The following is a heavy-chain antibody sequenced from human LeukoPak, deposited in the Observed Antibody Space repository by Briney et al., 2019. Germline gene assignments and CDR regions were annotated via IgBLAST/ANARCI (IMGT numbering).Heavy chain of an antibody. J-gene: IGHJ6*03. CDR1: GYTFTGYY. Sequence: ASVKVSCKASGYTFTGYYMHWVRQAPGQGLEWMGRINPNSGGTNYAQNFQGRVTMTRDTSISTAYMELSRLRSGDTAVYYCARGGDYDFWSGYRRRGYYYYMDVWGKGTTVTVSS. CDR3: ARGGDYDFWSGYRRRGYYYYMDV. D-gene: IGHD3-3*01. V-gene: IGHV1-2*06. CDR2: INPNSGGT.